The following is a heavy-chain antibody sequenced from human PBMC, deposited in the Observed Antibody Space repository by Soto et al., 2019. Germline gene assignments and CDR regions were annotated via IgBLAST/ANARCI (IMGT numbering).Heavy chain of an antibody. V-gene: IGHV3-21*05. D-gene: IGHD5-18*01. Sequence: GGSLRLSCAASGFKFNYYAMNWVRQVPGKGLEWVSYISATSAEIDYADSVKGRFTISRDNARNSLYLHMNGLRAEDTAVYYCAGGGYTYGRHDYWGRGTLVTVSS. CDR2: ISATSAEI. CDR3: AGGGYTYGRHDY. CDR1: GFKFNYYA. J-gene: IGHJ4*02.